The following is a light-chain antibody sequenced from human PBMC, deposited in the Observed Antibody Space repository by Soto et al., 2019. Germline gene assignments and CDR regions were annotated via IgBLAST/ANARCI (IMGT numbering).Light chain of an antibody. V-gene: IGKV1-9*01. CDR1: QGISSY. CDR3: QQLNSYPRT. J-gene: IGKJ1*01. Sequence: DIQLTQSPSFLSASVGDRVTITCRASQGISSYLAWYQQKPGKAPKLLIYAASTLQSVVPSRFSGSGSGTEFTLTISSLQPEDFATYYCQQLNSYPRTFGQGTKVESK. CDR2: AAS.